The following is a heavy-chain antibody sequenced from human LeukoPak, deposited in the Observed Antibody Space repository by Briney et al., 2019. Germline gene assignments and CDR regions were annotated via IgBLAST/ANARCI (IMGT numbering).Heavy chain of an antibody. CDR3: ARDSSPDSATTYYDALDM. CDR1: GFSFRRFW. J-gene: IGHJ3*02. CDR2: INGDGDGK. D-gene: IGHD1-1*01. V-gene: IGHV3-7*01. Sequence: PGGTLRLSCAGSGFSFRRFWMTWVRQAPGRGLEWVANINGDGDGKRYADSVKDRFTISRDNARSLVFLQIHSLRDEDTALYHCARDSSPDSATTYYDALDMWGQGTMVTVSS.